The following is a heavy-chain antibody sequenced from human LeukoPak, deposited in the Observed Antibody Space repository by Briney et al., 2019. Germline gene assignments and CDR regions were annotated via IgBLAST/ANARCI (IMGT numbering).Heavy chain of an antibody. CDR2: INSDGSSI. CDR1: GFTFSTYW. D-gene: IGHD2-15*01. CDR3: ARREGYCNGGSCYFDY. Sequence: GGSLRLSCAASGFTFSTYWMHWVRQAPGKGLVWVSRINSDGSSISYADSVKGRFTVSRDNAKNTLYLQMNSLRAEDTAVYYCARREGYCNGGSCYFDYWGQGTLVTVSS. J-gene: IGHJ4*02. V-gene: IGHV3-74*01.